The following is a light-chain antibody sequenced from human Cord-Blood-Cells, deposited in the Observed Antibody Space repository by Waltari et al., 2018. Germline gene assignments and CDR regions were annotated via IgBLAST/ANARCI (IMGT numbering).Light chain of an antibody. CDR1: SSDAGGYNY. Sequence: QSALTQPASVSGCSGQSITISCTGTSSDAGGYNYVSWYQHHPGNAPKRMIYDVSNRPSGVSNRFSRSKSGNTASLTISGVQAEDEADYYCSSYTSSSTLFGTGTKVTVL. V-gene: IGLV2-14*03. CDR2: DVS. CDR3: SSYTSSSTL. J-gene: IGLJ1*01.